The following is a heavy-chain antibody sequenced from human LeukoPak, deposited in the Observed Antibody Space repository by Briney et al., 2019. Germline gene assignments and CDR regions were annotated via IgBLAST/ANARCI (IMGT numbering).Heavy chain of an antibody. D-gene: IGHD6-13*01. CDR2: ISAYNGNT. CDR3: ARSPLRVWGAAAGSNWLDP. Sequence: GASVKVSCKASGYTFTSYGISWVRQAPGQGLEWMGWISAYNGNTNYAQKLQGRVTMTTDTSTSTAYMELRSLRSDDTAVYYCARSPLRVWGAAAGSNWLDPWGQGTLVTVSS. CDR1: GYTFTSYG. J-gene: IGHJ5*02. V-gene: IGHV1-18*01.